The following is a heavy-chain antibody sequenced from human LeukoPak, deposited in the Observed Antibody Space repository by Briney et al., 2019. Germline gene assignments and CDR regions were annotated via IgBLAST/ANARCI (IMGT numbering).Heavy chain of an antibody. J-gene: IGHJ4*02. CDR2: IYPGDSDT. CDR3: ARVQFSFVDTAMVHRYYFDY. V-gene: IGHV5-51*01. CDR1: GYTFTTYW. D-gene: IGHD5-18*01. Sequence: GESLKISCKVSGYTFTTYWIGWVRQLPGKGLEWMGIIYPGDSDTRYSPSFQGQVTISADKSISTAYLQWSSLKASDTATYYCARVQFSFVDTAMVHRYYFDYWGQGTLVTVSS.